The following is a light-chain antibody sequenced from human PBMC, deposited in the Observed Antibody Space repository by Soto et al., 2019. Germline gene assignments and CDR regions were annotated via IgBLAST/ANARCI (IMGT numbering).Light chain of an antibody. CDR2: DAS. CDR1: QSVSTY. Sequence: ELVLTQSPSTLSLSPGERATLSCRASQSVSTYLAWYQQKPGQAPRLLIYDASNRATGIPARFSGSGSATDFTLTISSLEPEDFAVYYCQQYNNWPETFGQGTKVDIK. CDR3: QQYNNWPET. J-gene: IGKJ1*01. V-gene: IGKV3-11*01.